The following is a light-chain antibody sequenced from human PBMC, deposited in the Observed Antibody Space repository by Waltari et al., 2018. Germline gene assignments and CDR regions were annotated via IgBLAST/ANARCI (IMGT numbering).Light chain of an antibody. J-gene: IGLJ3*02. Sequence: SYELTQPPSVSVSPGQTARITGPADTLHKPYPYWYQQKPGQAPVLVIYKDPKRPSGIPERFSASSSGTTVTLTISGVQAEDEADYYCQSADSSGTWVFGGGTKVTVL. CDR2: KDP. V-gene: IGLV3-25*03. CDR1: TLHKPY. CDR3: QSADSSGTWV.